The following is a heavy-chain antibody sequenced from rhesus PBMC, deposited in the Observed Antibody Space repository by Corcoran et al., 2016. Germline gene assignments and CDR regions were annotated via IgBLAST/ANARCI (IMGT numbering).Heavy chain of an antibody. Sequence: EVQLVESGGGLVQPGGSLRLSCAASGFTFSSYGMSWVRQAPGKGLELVSYISNGGGTTYYADSVKGRFIISRDNSKNTLSLQMNSLRAEDTAVYYCAKRGATEGGIDYWGQGVLVTVSS. CDR1: GFTFSSYG. CDR3: AKRGATEGGIDY. CDR2: ISNGGGTT. D-gene: IGHD1-26*01. J-gene: IGHJ4*01. V-gene: IGHV3S5*01.